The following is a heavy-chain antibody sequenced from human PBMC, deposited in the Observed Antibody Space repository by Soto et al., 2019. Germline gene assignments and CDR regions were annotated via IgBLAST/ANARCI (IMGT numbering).Heavy chain of an antibody. D-gene: IGHD3-10*02. CDR3: ASLVGSGSYYNVFDD. Sequence: GGSLRLSCAASGFTFSSYSMNWVRQAPGKGLEWVSSISSSSSYIYYADSVKGRFTISRDNAKNSLYLQMNSLRAEDTAVYYCASLVGSGSYYNVFDDWRQGPLVTVSS. CDR1: GFTFSSYS. J-gene: IGHJ4*02. V-gene: IGHV3-21*01. CDR2: ISSSSSYI.